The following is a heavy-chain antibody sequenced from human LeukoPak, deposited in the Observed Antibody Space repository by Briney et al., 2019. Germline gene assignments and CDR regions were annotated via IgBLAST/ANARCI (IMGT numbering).Heavy chain of an antibody. CDR1: GFAFSKYW. J-gene: IGHJ6*03. D-gene: IGHD3-22*01. CDR2: MKQDGSEK. CDR3: ARPKGVFTLYYMDV. V-gene: IGHV3-7*01. Sequence: GGSLRLSCAASGFAFSKYWMTWVRQAPGKGLEWVGNMKQDGSEKYYVDSVKGRFTISRDNAKNSVYLEMSSLRVEDTAVYYCARPKGVFTLYYMDVWGKGTTVTVSS.